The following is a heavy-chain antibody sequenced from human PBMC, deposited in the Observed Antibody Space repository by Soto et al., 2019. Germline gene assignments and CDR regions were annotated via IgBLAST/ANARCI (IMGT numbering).Heavy chain of an antibody. CDR3: ARTTVTTYYYYYMDV. J-gene: IGHJ6*03. D-gene: IGHD4-17*01. CDR1: GFTFSSYG. V-gene: IGHV3-33*01. Sequence: ESGGGVVQPGRSLRLSCAASGFTFSSYGMHWVRQAPGKGLEWVAVIWYDGSNKYYADSVKGRFTISRDNSKNTLYLQMNSLRAEDTAVYYCARTTVTTYYYYYMDVWGKGTTVTVSS. CDR2: IWYDGSNK.